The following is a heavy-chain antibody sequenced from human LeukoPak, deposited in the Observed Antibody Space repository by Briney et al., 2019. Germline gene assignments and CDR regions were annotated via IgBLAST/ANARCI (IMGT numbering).Heavy chain of an antibody. J-gene: IGHJ1*01. Sequence: SETLSLTCTVSGGSISSSSYYWGWIRQPPGKGLEWIGSIYYSGSTYYNPSLKSRVTISVDTSKNQFSLKLSSVTAADTAVYYCAGTTYYDFWSGCYAYFQHWGQGTLVTVSS. D-gene: IGHD3-3*01. CDR3: AGTTYYDFWSGCYAYFQH. V-gene: IGHV4-39*01. CDR2: IYYSGST. CDR1: GGSISSSSYY.